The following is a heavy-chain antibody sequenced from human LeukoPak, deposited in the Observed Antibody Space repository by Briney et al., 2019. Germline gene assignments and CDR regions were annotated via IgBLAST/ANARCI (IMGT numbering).Heavy chain of an antibody. CDR3: VRDRRILVAPGANYYYYYMDV. Sequence: GGSLRLSCAASGFTFSTYSMNWVRQAPGKGLEWVSSISSTGSSIDYADSVKGRFTISRDNAKNSLYLQMNSLRAEDTAVYYCVRDRRILVAPGANYYYYYMDVWGKGTTVTVSS. D-gene: IGHD2-2*01. J-gene: IGHJ6*03. CDR1: GFTFSTYS. CDR2: ISSTGSSI. V-gene: IGHV3-21*01.